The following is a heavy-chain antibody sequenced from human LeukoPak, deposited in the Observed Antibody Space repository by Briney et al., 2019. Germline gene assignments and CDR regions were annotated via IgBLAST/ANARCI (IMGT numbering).Heavy chain of an antibody. D-gene: IGHD3-22*01. CDR1: GYTFTGCY. J-gene: IGHJ4*02. CDR3: ARTSAYDSSGYYTY. V-gene: IGHV1-2*02. Sequence: ASVKVSCKASGYTFTGCYMHWVRQAPGQGLEWMGWINPNSGGTNYAQKFQGRVTMTRDTSISTAYMELSRLRSDDTAVYYCARTSAYDSSGYYTYWGQGTLVTVSS. CDR2: INPNSGGT.